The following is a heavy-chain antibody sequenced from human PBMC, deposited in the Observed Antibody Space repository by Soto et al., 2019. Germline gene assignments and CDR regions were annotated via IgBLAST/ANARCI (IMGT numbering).Heavy chain of an antibody. J-gene: IGHJ5*02. CDR2: IIPILGIE. V-gene: IGHV1-69*02. CDR3: ARGGRRWLQRPSNWFDP. D-gene: IGHD5-12*01. CDR1: GGTFSSYT. Sequence: QVHLVQSGAVVKKPGSSVKVSCKASGGTFSSYTISWVRQAPGQGLEWMGRIIPILGIENYAQKFQGRVTITADKSTSTAHMELSRLRSEATAVYYCARGGRRWLQRPSNWFDPWGQGTLVTVSS.